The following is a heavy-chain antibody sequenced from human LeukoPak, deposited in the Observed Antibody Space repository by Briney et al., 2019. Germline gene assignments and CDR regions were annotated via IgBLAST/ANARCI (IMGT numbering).Heavy chain of an antibody. CDR1: GFTFSSYA. J-gene: IGHJ4*02. Sequence: GGSLRLSCAASGFTFSSYAMSWVRQAPGKGLEWVSAISGSGGSTYYADSVKGRFTISRDNSKNTIYLHMNSLRIDDTAVYYCARGYSGSSFDYWGPGTLVTVS. D-gene: IGHD1-26*01. CDR2: ISGSGGST. V-gene: IGHV3-23*01. CDR3: ARGYSGSSFDY.